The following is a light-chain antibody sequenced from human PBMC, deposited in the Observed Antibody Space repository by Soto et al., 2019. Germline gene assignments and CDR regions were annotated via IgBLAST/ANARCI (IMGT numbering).Light chain of an antibody. CDR1: SSDVGGYNY. Sequence: QSVLTQPASVSGSPGQSITISCTVTSSDVGGYNYVSWYQQHPGKAPKLMIYEVSNRPSGVSNRFSGSKSGNTASLTISGLQAEDEADYYCSSYISRSRVFGTGTKVTVL. CDR2: EVS. V-gene: IGLV2-14*01. CDR3: SSYISRSRV. J-gene: IGLJ1*01.